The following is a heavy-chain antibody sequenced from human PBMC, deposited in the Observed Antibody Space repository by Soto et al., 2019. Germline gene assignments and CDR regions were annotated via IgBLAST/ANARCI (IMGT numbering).Heavy chain of an antibody. Sequence: PAETLSLTCAVSGASISSTGWWRGGREPPGKGLEWLGGIYHSGSTYYNPSLRSRVAISVDTSQNLFSLTLTSVTAADTAVYYCAIPDAGDFHYWGQGALVTVSS. V-gene: IGHV4-4*02. CDR2: IYHSGST. CDR1: GASISSTGW. CDR3: AIPDAGDFHY. J-gene: IGHJ4*02. D-gene: IGHD2-8*01.